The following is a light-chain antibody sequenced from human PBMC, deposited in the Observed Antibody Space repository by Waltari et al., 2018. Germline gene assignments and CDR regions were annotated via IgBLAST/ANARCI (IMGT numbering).Light chain of an antibody. J-gene: IGLJ2*01. CDR3: CSFAGSTTVI. CDR2: EVT. Sequence: QSALTQPASVSGSPGQSITISCTGTSSDVGGYNLVSWYQQHPGEVPKLMIYEVTKRPSGISNRFSASNSGNTASLTISGLQAEDEADYYCCSFAGSTTVIFGGGTRLTVL. V-gene: IGLV2-23*02. CDR1: SSDVGGYNL.